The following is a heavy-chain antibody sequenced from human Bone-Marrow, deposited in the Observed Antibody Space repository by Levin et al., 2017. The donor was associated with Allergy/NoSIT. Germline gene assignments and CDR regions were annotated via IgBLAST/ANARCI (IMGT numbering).Heavy chain of an antibody. Sequence: PSETLSLTCTVSGGSITSGGHHWTWIRQNPGKGLEWIGHIFHNGRTYYSPSLKSRTFISIDPSNDQFSLKLASVTAADTAIYYCARGGKNFWTGFPAAAFDSWGQGALVTVSS. J-gene: IGHJ4*02. CDR1: GGSITSGGHH. D-gene: IGHD3/OR15-3a*01. V-gene: IGHV4-31*03. CDR2: IFHNGRT. CDR3: ARGGKNFWTGFPAAAFDS.